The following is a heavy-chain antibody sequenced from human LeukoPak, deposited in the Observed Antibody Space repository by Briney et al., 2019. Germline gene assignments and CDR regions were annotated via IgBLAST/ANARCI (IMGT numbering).Heavy chain of an antibody. Sequence: GGSLRLSCAASGFTFSSYSMNWVRQAPGKGLEWVSSISSSRSYIYYADSVKGRFTISRDNSKNTLYLQMNSLRAEDTAVYYCARDRTYCSGGSCYDGQFAFDIWGQGTMVTVSS. CDR1: GFTFSSYS. D-gene: IGHD2-15*01. CDR3: ARDRTYCSGGSCYDGQFAFDI. J-gene: IGHJ3*02. V-gene: IGHV3-21*04. CDR2: ISSSRSYI.